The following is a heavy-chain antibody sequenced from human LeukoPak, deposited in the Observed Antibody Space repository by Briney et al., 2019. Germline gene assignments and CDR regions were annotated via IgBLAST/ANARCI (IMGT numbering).Heavy chain of an antibody. CDR2: IIPIFGTA. J-gene: IGHJ4*02. V-gene: IGHV1-69*05. CDR3: AREPGRGIAARPEDY. D-gene: IGHD6-6*01. CDR1: GGTFSSYA. Sequence: SVKVSCKASGGTFSSYAISWVRQAPGQGLEWMGRIIPIFGTANYAQKFQGRVTITTDESTSTAYMELSSLRSEDTAVYYCAREPGRGIAARPEDYWGQGTLVTASS.